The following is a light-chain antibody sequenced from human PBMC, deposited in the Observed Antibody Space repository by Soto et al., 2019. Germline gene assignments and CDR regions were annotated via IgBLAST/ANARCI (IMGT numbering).Light chain of an antibody. CDR3: QQYDSLPPT. V-gene: IGKV1-33*01. J-gene: IGKJ4*01. CDR1: QDIKNY. CDR2: DAF. Sequence: DIQMTQPRSSLSAFVGDSITITCQASQDIKNYLNWYQHKPGKAPKLLIYDAFKSDTGVPSRFSGSGSGTDFTFTINNLQPEDIATYFCQQYDSLPPTFGGGTRV.